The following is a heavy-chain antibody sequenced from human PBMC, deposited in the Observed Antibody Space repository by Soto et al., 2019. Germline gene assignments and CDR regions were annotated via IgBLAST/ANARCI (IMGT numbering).Heavy chain of an antibody. CDR3: ARVIAAAGNYYYGMDV. V-gene: IGHV5-51*01. Sequence: GESLKISCKGSGYSFTSYWIGWVRQMPGKGLEWMGIIYPGDSDTRYSPSFQGQVTISADKSISTAYLQWSSLKASDTAMYYCARVIAAAGNYYYGMDVWGQGTTVTVSS. D-gene: IGHD6-13*01. CDR1: GYSFTSYW. CDR2: IYPGDSDT. J-gene: IGHJ6*02.